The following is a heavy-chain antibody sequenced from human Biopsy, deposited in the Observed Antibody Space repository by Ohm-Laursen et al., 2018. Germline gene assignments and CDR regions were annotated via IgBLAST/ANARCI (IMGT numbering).Heavy chain of an antibody. D-gene: IGHD6-19*01. J-gene: IGHJ4*02. Sequence: GASVKVSCKASGGTFSSYSISWVRQAPGQGLEWMGGIIPIFGIINHAQKFQGRVTISADESTTTAYMELGSLRSEDTAVYFCARNTGWYGDLYYFDYWGQGTLVTVSS. V-gene: IGHV1-69*13. CDR1: GGTFSSYS. CDR3: ARNTGWYGDLYYFDY. CDR2: IIPIFGII.